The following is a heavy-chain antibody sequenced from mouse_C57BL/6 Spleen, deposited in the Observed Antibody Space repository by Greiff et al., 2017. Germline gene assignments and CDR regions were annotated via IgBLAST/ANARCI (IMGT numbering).Heavy chain of an antibody. CDR3: VRHPLYAVDY. J-gene: IGHJ4*01. V-gene: IGHV10-1*01. Sequence: EVKLMESGGGLVQPKGSLKLSCAASGFSFNTYAMNWVRQAPGKGLEWVARIRSKSNNYATYYADSVKDRFTISRDDSESMLYLQMNNLKTEDTAMYYCVRHPLYAVDYWGQGTSVTVSS. CDR1: GFSFNTYA. CDR2: IRSKSNNYAT.